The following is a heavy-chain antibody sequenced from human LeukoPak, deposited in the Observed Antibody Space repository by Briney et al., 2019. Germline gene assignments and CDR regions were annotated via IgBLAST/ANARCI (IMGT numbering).Heavy chain of an antibody. CDR3: ARGHNWSFDS. D-gene: IGHD1-20*01. J-gene: IGHJ4*02. V-gene: IGHV3-48*01. Sequence: GGSLRLSCAASGFTFSSYSINWVRQAPGKGLEWVSYFASDRTTTYYADSVKGRFTMSRDNAKNSLYLRMDSLRAEDTAVYYCARGHNWSFDSWGQGTLVTVSS. CDR2: FASDRTTT. CDR1: GFTFSSYS.